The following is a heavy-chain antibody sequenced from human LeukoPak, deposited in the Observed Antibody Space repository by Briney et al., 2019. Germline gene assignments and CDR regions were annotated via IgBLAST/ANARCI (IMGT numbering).Heavy chain of an antibody. V-gene: IGHV1-69*04. CDR2: IIPILGIA. CDR1: GYTFTSYD. CDR3: ARVVDDSRSDYFDY. J-gene: IGHJ4*02. Sequence: ASVKVSCKASGYTFTSYDINWVRQAPGQGLEWMGRIIPILGIANYAQKFQGRVTITADKSTSTAYMELSSLRSEDTAVYYCARVVDDSRSDYFDYWGQGTLVTVSS. D-gene: IGHD3-22*01.